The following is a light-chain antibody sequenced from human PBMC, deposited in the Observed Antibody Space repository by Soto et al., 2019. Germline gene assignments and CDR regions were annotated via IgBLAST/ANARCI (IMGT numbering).Light chain of an antibody. CDR1: SSDVGGYNY. Sequence: QSVLTQPPSASGSPGQSVTISCTGTSSDVGGYNYVSWYQQHPGKAPKLMIYEVDKRPSGVPDRFSGSKSGNTASLTVSGLQAEDEADYYCSSYAGSVLFGGGTKVTVL. CDR3: SSYAGSVL. V-gene: IGLV2-8*01. J-gene: IGLJ2*01. CDR2: EVD.